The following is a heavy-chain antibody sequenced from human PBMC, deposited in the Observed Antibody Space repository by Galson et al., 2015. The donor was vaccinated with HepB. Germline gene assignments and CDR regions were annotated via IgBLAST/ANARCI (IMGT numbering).Heavy chain of an antibody. D-gene: IGHD1-26*01. J-gene: IGHJ6*02. Sequence: SVKVSCKVSGYTLTELSMHWVRQAPGKGLEWMGGFDPEDGETIYAQKFQGRVTMTEDTSTDTAYMELSSLRSEDTAVYYCATSGATGVDYYYYGMDVWGQGTTVTVSS. V-gene: IGHV1-24*01. CDR1: GYTLTELS. CDR2: FDPEDGET. CDR3: ATSGATGVDYYYYGMDV.